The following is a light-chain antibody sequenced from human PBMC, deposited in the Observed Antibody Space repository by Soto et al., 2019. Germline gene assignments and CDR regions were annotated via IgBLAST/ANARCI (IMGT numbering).Light chain of an antibody. CDR1: QSVSSSD. Sequence: VLTQSPGNLSLSQGQRATLSWRASQSVSSSDLAWYQQKPGQAPRFLIYGTSSMATGIPDRFSSSGSGTDFSLTISRLEPEDFAVYYCHQYGSSPTTLGQGTKVDIK. CDR3: HQYGSSPTT. V-gene: IGKV3-20*01. CDR2: GTS. J-gene: IGKJ1*01.